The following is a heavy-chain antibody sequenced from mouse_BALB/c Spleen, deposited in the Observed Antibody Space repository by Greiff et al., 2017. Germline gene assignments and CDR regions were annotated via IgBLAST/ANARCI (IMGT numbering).Heavy chain of an antibody. V-gene: IGHV1-67*01. D-gene: IGHD2-3*01. Sequence: QVPPQQSGPEAVRPGVLVKTFCQGSGYPFTDHAIPLVKQSHATGLEWVGVISTYYGNTNYNQKFKGKATMTVDKSTSTAYMELARLTSEDSAIYYCAREGIYDYLDYWGQGTTLTVSS. CDR1: GYPFTDHA. CDR3: AREGIYDYLDY. J-gene: IGHJ2*01. CDR2: ISTYYGNT.